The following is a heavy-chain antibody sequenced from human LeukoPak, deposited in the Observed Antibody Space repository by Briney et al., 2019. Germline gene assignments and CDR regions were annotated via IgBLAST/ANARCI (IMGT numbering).Heavy chain of an antibody. CDR3: ARGPFYGDYY. D-gene: IGHD4-17*01. CDR1: GFTFSSYS. Sequence: PGGSLRLSCAASGFTFSSYSMNWVRQAPGKGLEWVANIKQDGSEKYYVDSVKGRFTISRDNAKNSLYLQMNSLRAEDTAVYYCARGPFYGDYYWGQGTLVTVSS. V-gene: IGHV3-7*04. J-gene: IGHJ4*02. CDR2: IKQDGSEK.